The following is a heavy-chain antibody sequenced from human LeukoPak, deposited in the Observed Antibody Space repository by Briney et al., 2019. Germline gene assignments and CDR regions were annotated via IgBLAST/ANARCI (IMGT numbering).Heavy chain of an antibody. V-gene: IGHV4-59*12. CDR1: GGSISSYY. CDR2: IYYSGST. CDR3: AREDVVVTASYYYYYGMDV. Sequence: SETLSLTCTVSGGSISSYYWSWIRQPPGKGLEWIGYIYYSGSTNYNPSLKSRVTISVDTSKNQFSLKLSSVTGADTAVYYCAREDVVVTASYYYYYGMDVWGQGTTVTVSS. J-gene: IGHJ6*02. D-gene: IGHD2-21*02.